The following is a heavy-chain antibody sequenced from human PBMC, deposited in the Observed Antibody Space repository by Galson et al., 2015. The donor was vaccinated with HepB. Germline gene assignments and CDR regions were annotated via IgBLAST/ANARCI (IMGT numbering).Heavy chain of an antibody. D-gene: IGHD2-21*02. J-gene: IGHJ4*02. CDR2: ISYDGSNK. CDR3: AKDLEDIVVVTAILGGPDY. CDR1: GFTFSSYG. Sequence: SLRLSCAASGFTFSSYGMHWVRQAPGKGLEWVAVISYDGSNKYYADSVKGRFTISRDNSKNTLYLQMNSLRAEDTAVYYCAKDLEDIVVVTAILGGPDYWGQGTLVTVSS. V-gene: IGHV3-30*18.